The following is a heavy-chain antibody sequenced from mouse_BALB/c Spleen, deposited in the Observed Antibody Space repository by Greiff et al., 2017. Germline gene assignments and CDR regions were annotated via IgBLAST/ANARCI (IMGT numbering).Heavy chain of an antibody. CDR3: ARLDYDGAWFAY. CDR2: ISYSGST. J-gene: IGHJ3*01. D-gene: IGHD2-4*01. V-gene: IGHV3-2*02. Sequence: EVQLQESGPGLVKPSQSLSLTCTVTGYSITSDYAWNWIRQFPGNKLEWMGYISYSGSTSYNPSLKSRISITRDTSKNQFFLQLNSVTTEDTATYYGARLDYDGAWFAYWGQGTLVTVSA. CDR1: GYSITSDYA.